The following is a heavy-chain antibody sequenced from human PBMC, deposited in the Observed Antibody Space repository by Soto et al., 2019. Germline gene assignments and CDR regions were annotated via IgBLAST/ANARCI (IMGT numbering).Heavy chain of an antibody. V-gene: IGHV3-7*03. CDR3: ARDEGVDY. J-gene: IGHJ4*02. CDR2: IKQDGGDQ. CDR1: GFTFNYYW. Sequence: SLRLSCVASGFTFNYYWMSWVRQAPGKGLEWVANIKQDGGDQYYLDSVKGRFTISRDNAKNLLYLQMSSLRAEDTAVYYCARDEGVDYWGQGTLVTVSS.